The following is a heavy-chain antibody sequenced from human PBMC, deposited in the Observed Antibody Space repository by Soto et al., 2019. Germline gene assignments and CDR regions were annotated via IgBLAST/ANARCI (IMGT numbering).Heavy chain of an antibody. CDR3: ARGYYYGSGSYYPRQNYYYYYSMDV. CDR2: IIPIFGTA. Sequence: QVQLVQSGAEVKKPGSSVKVSCKASGGTFSSYAISWVRQAPGQGLEWMGGIIPIFGTANYAQKFQGRVTITADESTSTAYMELSSLRSEDTAVYYCARGYYYGSGSYYPRQNYYYYYSMDVWGQGTTVTVSS. CDR1: GGTFSSYA. V-gene: IGHV1-69*01. D-gene: IGHD3-10*01. J-gene: IGHJ6*02.